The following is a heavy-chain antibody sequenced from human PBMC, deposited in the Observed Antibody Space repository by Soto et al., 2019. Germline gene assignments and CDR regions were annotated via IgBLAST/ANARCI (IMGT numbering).Heavy chain of an antibody. CDR2: IYYSGST. D-gene: IGHD1-26*01. Sequence: QVQLQESGPGLVKPSETLSLTCTVSGGSISSYYWSWIRQPPGKGLEWIGYIYYSGSTNYNPSLKSRVTISVDTSKNQFSLKLSSVTAADTAVYYCARVGGFSGGATFGAFDIWGQGTMVTVSS. CDR1: GGSISSYY. J-gene: IGHJ3*02. V-gene: IGHV4-59*01. CDR3: ARVGGFSGGATFGAFDI.